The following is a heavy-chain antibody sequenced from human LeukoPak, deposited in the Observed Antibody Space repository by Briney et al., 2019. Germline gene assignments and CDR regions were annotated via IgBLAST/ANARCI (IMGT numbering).Heavy chain of an antibody. CDR1: GGSFSGYC. V-gene: IGHV4-34*01. Sequence: SETLSLTCAVYGGSFSGYCWSWIRQPPGKGLEWIGEINHSGSTNYNPSLKSRVTISVDTSKNQFSLKLSSVTAADTAVYYCARGRVLLWFGTKNRLDYWGQGTLVTVSS. CDR3: ARGRVLLWFGTKNRLDY. CDR2: INHSGST. J-gene: IGHJ4*02. D-gene: IGHD3-10*01.